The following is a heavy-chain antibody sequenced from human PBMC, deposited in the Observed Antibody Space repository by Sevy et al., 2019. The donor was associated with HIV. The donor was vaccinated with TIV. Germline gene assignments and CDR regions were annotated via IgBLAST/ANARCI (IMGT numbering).Heavy chain of an antibody. CDR1: GFTFSTYA. CDR3: ARGLLARPRGDYWYFDL. V-gene: IGHV3-23*01. J-gene: IGHJ2*01. D-gene: IGHD6-6*01. Sequence: GGSLRLSCTASGFTFSTYAMSWVRQAPGKGLEWGSGISGSASTTYYGGAANYTDSVKGRFTITRDNAKNTLYLEMNSLGDEDSAVFHCARGLLARPRGDYWYFDLWGRGTLVTVSS. CDR2: ISGSASTT.